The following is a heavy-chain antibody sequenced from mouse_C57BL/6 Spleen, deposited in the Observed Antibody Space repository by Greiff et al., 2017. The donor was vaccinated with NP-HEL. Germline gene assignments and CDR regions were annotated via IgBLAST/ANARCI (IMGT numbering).Heavy chain of an antibody. Sequence: QVQLQQPGAELVKPGASVKLSCKASGYTFTSYWMHWVKQRPGQGLEWIGMIHPNSGSTNYNEKFKSKATLTVDKSSSTAYMQLSSLTSEDSAVYYCAWFYYDYDEDYWGQGTTLTVSS. V-gene: IGHV1-64*01. J-gene: IGHJ2*01. CDR2: IHPNSGST. D-gene: IGHD2-4*01. CDR1: GYTFTSYW. CDR3: AWFYYDYDEDY.